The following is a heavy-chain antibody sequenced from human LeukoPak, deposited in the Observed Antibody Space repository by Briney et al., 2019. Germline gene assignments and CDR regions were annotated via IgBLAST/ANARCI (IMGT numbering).Heavy chain of an antibody. D-gene: IGHD1-26*01. CDR2: IIPIFGTA. CDR3: AAHSGSYYAFDI. J-gene: IGHJ3*02. Sequence: SVKVSCKASGGTFSSYAISWVRQAPGQGLEWMGGIIPIFGTANYAQKFQGRVTITADESTSTAYMELSSLRSEDTAVNYCAAHSGSYYAFDIWGQGTMVTVSS. CDR1: GGTFSSYA. V-gene: IGHV1-69*01.